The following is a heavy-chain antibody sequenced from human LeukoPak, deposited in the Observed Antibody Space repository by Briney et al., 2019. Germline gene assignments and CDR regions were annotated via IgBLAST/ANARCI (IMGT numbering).Heavy chain of an antibody. J-gene: IGHJ4*02. CDR1: GFTFSSYA. D-gene: IGHD5-18*01. Sequence: SGGSLRLSCAASGFTFSSYAMSWVRQAPGKGLEWVSAISGSGGSTYYADSVKGRSTISRDNAKNSLYLQINSLRAEDTALYYCARADKDGYGFFGFDYWGQGTLVTVSS. CDR3: ARADKDGYGFFGFDY. CDR2: ISGSGGST. V-gene: IGHV3-23*01.